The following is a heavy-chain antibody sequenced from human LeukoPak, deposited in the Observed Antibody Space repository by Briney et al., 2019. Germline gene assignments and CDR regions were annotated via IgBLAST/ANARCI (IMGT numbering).Heavy chain of an antibody. CDR3: AREIQTYYYGSGRELNWFDP. D-gene: IGHD3-10*01. CDR1: GGSFSGYY. V-gene: IGHV4-34*01. CDR2: INHSGST. J-gene: IGHJ5*02. Sequence: PSETLSLTCAVYGGSFSGYYWSWIRQPPGKGLEWIGEINHSGSTNYNPSLMSRVTISLDKSKNQLSLNLHSVTAADTAVYYCAREIQTYYYGSGRELNWFDPWGQGTLVTVSS.